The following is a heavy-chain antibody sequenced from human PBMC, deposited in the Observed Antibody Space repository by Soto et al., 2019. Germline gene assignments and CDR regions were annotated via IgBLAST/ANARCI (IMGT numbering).Heavy chain of an antibody. V-gene: IGHV1-46*03. J-gene: IGHJ5*02. Sequence: ASVKVSCKASGYTFTSYYMHWARQAPGQGLEWMGIINPSGGSTSYAQKFQGRVTMTRDTSTSTVYMELSSLRSEDTAVYYCARDVGSSWYENWFDPWGQGTLVTVSS. D-gene: IGHD6-13*01. CDR1: GYTFTSYY. CDR2: INPSGGST. CDR3: ARDVGSSWYENWFDP.